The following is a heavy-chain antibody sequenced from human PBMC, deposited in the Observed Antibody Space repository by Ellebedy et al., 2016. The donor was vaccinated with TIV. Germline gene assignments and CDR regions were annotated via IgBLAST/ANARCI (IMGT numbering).Heavy chain of an antibody. D-gene: IGHD3-10*01. CDR3: SRHRGYGMDV. CDR2: IDPTDSYT. V-gene: IGHV5-10-1*01. CDR1: GYSFTTYW. Sequence: GESLKISCKGSGYSFTTYWIGWVRQMSGKGLEWMGKIDPTDSYTNYSPSFQGLVTISADESASTAYLQWPSLKASDSATYYCSRHRGYGMDVWGQGTTVTVSS. J-gene: IGHJ6*02.